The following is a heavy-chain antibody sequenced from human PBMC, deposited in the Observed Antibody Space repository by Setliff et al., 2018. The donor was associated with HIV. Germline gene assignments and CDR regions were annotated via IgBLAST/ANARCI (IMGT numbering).Heavy chain of an antibody. D-gene: IGHD3-10*01. Sequence: PSETLSLTCTVSGDSISSGTYYWSWIRQPAGKGLEWIGRIYSSGSTNYNPSLESRVTISVDTSKNQFSLKVNSVTAADTSVYYCARRTYGSGVYYKKSGLDYWGRGTLVTVSS. CDR3: ARRTYGSGVYYKKSGLDY. CDR2: IYSSGST. V-gene: IGHV4-61*02. CDR1: GDSISSGTYY. J-gene: IGHJ4*01.